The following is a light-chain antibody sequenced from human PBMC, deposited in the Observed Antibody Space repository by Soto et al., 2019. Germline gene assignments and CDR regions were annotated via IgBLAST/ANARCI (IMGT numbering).Light chain of an antibody. CDR3: QQYNNWPRT. J-gene: IGKJ1*01. Sequence: EIVMTQSPATLSVSPGERATLSCRASQSVSSNLAWYQQKPGQAPRLLIYGASTRATGIPARFSGSGSGTECTITISSLQSEDFAVYYCQQYNNWPRTFGQGTKVEIK. V-gene: IGKV3-15*01. CDR2: GAS. CDR1: QSVSSN.